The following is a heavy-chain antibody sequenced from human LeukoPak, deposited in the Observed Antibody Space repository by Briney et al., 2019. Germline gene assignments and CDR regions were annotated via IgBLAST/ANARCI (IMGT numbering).Heavy chain of an antibody. J-gene: IGHJ3*02. V-gene: IGHV3-53*01. CDR1: GFTVSSNY. Sequence: GGSLRLSCAASGFTVSSNYMSWVRQAPGKGLEWVSVIYSGGSTYYADSVKGRFTISRDNSKNTLYLQMNSLRAEDTAVYYCARDQLLWFGGGSEAFDIWGQGTMVTVSS. D-gene: IGHD3-10*01. CDR2: IYSGGST. CDR3: ARDQLLWFGGGSEAFDI.